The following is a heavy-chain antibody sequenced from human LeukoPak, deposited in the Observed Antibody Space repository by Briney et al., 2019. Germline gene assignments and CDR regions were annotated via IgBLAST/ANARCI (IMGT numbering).Heavy chain of an antibody. Sequence: GGSLRLSCAASGFTFSSYDMHWVRQATGKGLEWVSAIGTAGDTYYPGSVKGRFTISRDNSKNTLHLQMNSLRAEDTAVYYCARTVAASSGMDVWGQGTTVTVSS. CDR2: IGTAGDT. D-gene: IGHD2-15*01. CDR1: GFTFSSYD. CDR3: ARTVAASSGMDV. V-gene: IGHV3-13*04. J-gene: IGHJ6*02.